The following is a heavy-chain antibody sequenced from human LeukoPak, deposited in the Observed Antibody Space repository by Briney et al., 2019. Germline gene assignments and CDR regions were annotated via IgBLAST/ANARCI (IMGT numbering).Heavy chain of an antibody. CDR1: GYSFTSYW. Sequence: GESLKISFRGSGYSFTSYWIRWVRQLPGKGLEWMGRIDPSDPYTTYSPSFEGHVTISADKSISTAHLQSSSLKASDTALYYCARHEYYYGMDVWGQGTTITVSS. CDR3: ARHEYYYGMDV. CDR2: IDPSDPYT. V-gene: IGHV5-10-1*01. J-gene: IGHJ6*02.